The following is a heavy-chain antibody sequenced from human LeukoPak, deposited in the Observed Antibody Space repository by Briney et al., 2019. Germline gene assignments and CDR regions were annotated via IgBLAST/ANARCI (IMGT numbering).Heavy chain of an antibody. Sequence: SETLSLTCTVSGGSISSGSYYRSWIRQPAGKGLEWIGRIYTSGSTNYNPSLKSRVTISVDTSKNQFSLKLSSVTAADTAVYYCASQVVPTYYFDYWGQGTLVTVSS. V-gene: IGHV4-61*02. CDR2: IYTSGST. J-gene: IGHJ4*02. CDR3: ASQVVPTYYFDY. CDR1: GGSISSGSYY. D-gene: IGHD2-21*01.